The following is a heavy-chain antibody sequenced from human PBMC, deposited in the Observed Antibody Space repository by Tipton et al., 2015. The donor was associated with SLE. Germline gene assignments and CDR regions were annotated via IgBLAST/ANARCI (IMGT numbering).Heavy chain of an antibody. CDR3: ARDGDFDY. J-gene: IGHJ4*02. CDR2: ISSSGSTK. D-gene: IGHD3-16*01. V-gene: IGHV3-48*03. Sequence: GSLRLSCAASGFTFSSYEMNWVRQAPGKGLEWVSYISSSGSTKYYADSVKGRFTISRDNAKNSLYLQMNSLRAEDTAVYYCARDGDFDYWGQGTLVTVSS. CDR1: GFTFSSYE.